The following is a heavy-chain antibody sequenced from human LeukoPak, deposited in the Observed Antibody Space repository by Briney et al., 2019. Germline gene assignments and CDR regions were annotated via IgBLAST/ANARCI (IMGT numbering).Heavy chain of an antibody. CDR1: GGSFSGYY. Sequence: SSETLSLTCAVYGGSFSGYYWSWIRQPPGKGLEWIGEINHSGSTNYNPSLKSRVTISVDTSKNQFSLKLSSVTAADTAVYYCVEGVRGVIDGPYGMDVWGQGTTVTVSS. V-gene: IGHV4-34*01. CDR3: VEGVRGVIDGPYGMDV. D-gene: IGHD3-10*01. J-gene: IGHJ6*02. CDR2: INHSGST.